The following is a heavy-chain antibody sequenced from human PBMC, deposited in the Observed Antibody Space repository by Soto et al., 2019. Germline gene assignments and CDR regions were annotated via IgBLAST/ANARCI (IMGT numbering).Heavy chain of an antibody. D-gene: IGHD4-4*01. CDR3: ALLGYSNYVYFYGMDV. J-gene: IGHJ6*02. Sequence: QVQLVQSGAEVKKPGSSVKVSCKASGGTFSNYAISWVRQAPGQGLEWMGGIIPMFGTANYAQKFQDRATITADESTSTAYMELSSLRSEDTAVYFCALLGYSNYVYFYGMDVWGHGTTVTVSS. CDR1: GGTFSNYA. V-gene: IGHV1-69*12. CDR2: IIPMFGTA.